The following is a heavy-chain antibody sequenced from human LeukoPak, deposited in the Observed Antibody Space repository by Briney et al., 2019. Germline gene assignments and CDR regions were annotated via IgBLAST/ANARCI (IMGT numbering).Heavy chain of an antibody. CDR1: GGSFSGYY. Sequence: SEALSLTCAVYGGSFSGYYWSWIRQPPGKGLEWIGEINHSGSTNYNPSLKSRVTISVDTSKNQFSLKLSSVTAADTAVYYCAGARDYGDYEGAFDIWGQGTMVTVSS. J-gene: IGHJ3*02. D-gene: IGHD4-17*01. CDR3: AGARDYGDYEGAFDI. CDR2: INHSGST. V-gene: IGHV4-34*01.